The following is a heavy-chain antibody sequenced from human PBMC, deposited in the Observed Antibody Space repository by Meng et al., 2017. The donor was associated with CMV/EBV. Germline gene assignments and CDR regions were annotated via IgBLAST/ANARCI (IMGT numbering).Heavy chain of an antibody. CDR3: ARASTELELLSGFDY. D-gene: IGHD1-7*01. J-gene: IGHJ4*02. CDR2: ISSSSSYI. Sequence: SCAASGFTFSSYSMNWVRQAPGKGLEWVSSISSSSSYIYYADSVKGRFTISRDNAKNSLYLQMNSLRAEDTAVYYCARASTELELLSGFDYWGQGTLVTVSS. CDR1: GFTFSSYS. V-gene: IGHV3-21*01.